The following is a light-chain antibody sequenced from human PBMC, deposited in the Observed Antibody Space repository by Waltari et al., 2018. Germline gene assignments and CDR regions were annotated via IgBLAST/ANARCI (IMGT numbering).Light chain of an antibody. CDR1: QDIYYY. V-gene: IGKV1-33*01. Sequence: DIQMTQSPSSLSASVGDRGNITGQASQDIYYYVNGYQQKPGNAPKLLIYDASNLETGVPSSFSGSGSGTDFAFPISSLQPEDIATYYCQQYGNIPMYTFGQGTKLEIK. CDR3: QQYGNIPMYT. J-gene: IGKJ2*01. CDR2: DAS.